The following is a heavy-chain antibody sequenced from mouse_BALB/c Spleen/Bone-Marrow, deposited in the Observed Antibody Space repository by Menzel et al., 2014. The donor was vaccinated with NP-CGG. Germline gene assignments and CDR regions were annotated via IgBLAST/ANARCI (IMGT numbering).Heavy chain of an antibody. Sequence: EVKLVESGGGLVKPGGSLKPSCAASGFAFSSYDMSWVRQTPEKRLEWVAYISSGGGSTYYPDTVKGRFTISRDNAKNTLYLQMSSLKSEDTAMYYCARHRYYFDYWGQGTTLTVSS. CDR2: ISSGGGST. V-gene: IGHV5-12-1*01. CDR3: ARHRYYFDY. J-gene: IGHJ2*01. CDR1: GFAFSSYD.